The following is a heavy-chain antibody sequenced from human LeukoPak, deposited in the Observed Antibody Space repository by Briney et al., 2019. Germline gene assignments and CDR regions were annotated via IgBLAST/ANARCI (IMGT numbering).Heavy chain of an antibody. CDR2: IYSGGST. CDR3: ARVVDHDYGDYYLYY. D-gene: IGHD4-17*01. V-gene: IGHV3-53*01. Sequence: AGGSLRLSCAASGLTVSSNDMSWVRQAPGKGLECISVIYSGGSTDYADSVKGRLTISRDNSKNPLYLQMNSLRAEDTAVYYCARVVDHDYGDYYLYYWGQGTLVTVSS. J-gene: IGHJ4*02. CDR1: GLTVSSND.